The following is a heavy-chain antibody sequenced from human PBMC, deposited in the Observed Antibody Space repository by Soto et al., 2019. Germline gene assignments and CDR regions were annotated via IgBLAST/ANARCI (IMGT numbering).Heavy chain of an antibody. Sequence: EVQLVESGGGLVQPGGSLRLSCAASEFTFSGRSVHWVRQAPGKGLVWVSGIDKVGTDSTYADSVKGRFTSSRDNAKNAVYIQMNSLRVEDTAVYYCARGWFGPDVWGKGTTVTVSS. CDR3: ARGWFGPDV. CDR1: EFTFSGRS. CDR2: IDKVGTDS. D-gene: IGHD3-10*01. J-gene: IGHJ6*03. V-gene: IGHV3-74*01.